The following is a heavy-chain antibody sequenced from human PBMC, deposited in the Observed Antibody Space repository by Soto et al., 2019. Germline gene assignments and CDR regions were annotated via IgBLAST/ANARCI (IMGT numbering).Heavy chain of an antibody. D-gene: IGHD5-12*01. CDR3: AKDMKWGGMATIHFFDS. V-gene: IGHV3-9*01. CDR2: ISANGDNV. CDR1: GFTVDDYA. Sequence: GGSLRLSCVASGFTVDDYAMHWVRQAPGKGLEWVSGISANGDNVDYADSVKGRFTVSRDNAKNSLFLQMNSLRPEDTALYYCAKDMKWGGMATIHFFDSWGQGTQVIVSS. J-gene: IGHJ4*02.